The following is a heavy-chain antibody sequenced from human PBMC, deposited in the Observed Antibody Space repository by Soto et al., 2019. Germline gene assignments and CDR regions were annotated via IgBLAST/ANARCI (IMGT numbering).Heavy chain of an antibody. Sequence: QVQLVQSGAEVKKPESSVKVSCKAPGGTFSTYAIRWVLQAPGQGLEWMGGISPMFGTANYAQRFQDRVTITADESTNPVYMELSRLSSEDTAVYFCASGIQLWLRRINNGYSGWGQGTLVTVSS. D-gene: IGHD5-18*01. CDR3: ASGIQLWLRRINNGYSG. V-gene: IGHV1-69*12. CDR1: GGTFSTYA. CDR2: ISPMFGTA. J-gene: IGHJ4*02.